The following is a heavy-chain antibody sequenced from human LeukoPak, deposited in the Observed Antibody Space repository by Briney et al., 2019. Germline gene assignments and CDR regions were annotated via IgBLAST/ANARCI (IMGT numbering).Heavy chain of an antibody. CDR3: ARVSGDWFDP. Sequence: GGSLRLSCAASGFTFSSYSMNWVRQAPGKGLEWVSYISSSSSTIYYADSVKGRFTISRDNAKNSLYLQMNSLRAEDTAVYYCARVSGDWFDPGAREPWSPSPQ. V-gene: IGHV3-48*01. CDR2: ISSSSSTI. CDR1: GFTFSSYS. D-gene: IGHD2-15*01. J-gene: IGHJ5*02.